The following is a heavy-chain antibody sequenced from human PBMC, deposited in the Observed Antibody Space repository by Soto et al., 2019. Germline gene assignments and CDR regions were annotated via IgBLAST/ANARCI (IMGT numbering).Heavy chain of an antibody. J-gene: IGHJ6*02. D-gene: IGHD3-10*01. V-gene: IGHV1-46*01. CDR2: INPSGGST. Sequence: GASVKVSCKASGYTFTSYYMHWVRQAPGQGLEWMGIINPSGGSTSYAQKFQGRVTMTRDTSTSTVYMELSSLRSEDTAVYYCARDLWFGELLSHSDYYGMDVWGQGTTVTVSS. CDR3: ARDLWFGELLSHSDYYGMDV. CDR1: GYTFTSYY.